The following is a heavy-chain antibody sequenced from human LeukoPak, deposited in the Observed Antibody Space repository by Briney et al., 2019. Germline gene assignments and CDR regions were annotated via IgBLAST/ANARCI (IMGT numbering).Heavy chain of an antibody. CDR2: IYSGGTT. CDR3: ARGLWFGESNLSL. D-gene: IGHD3-10*01. V-gene: IGHV3-66*01. J-gene: IGHJ4*02. CDR1: GFTFSSYA. Sequence: GGSLRLSCAASGFTFSSYAMSWVRQAPGKGLEWVSVIYSGGTTYYADSVKGRFTISRDNSKNTLYLQMNSLRAEDTAVYYCARGLWFGESNLSLWGQGTLVTVSS.